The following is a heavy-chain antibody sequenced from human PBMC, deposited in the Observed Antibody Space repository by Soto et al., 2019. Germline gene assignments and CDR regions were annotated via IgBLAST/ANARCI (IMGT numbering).Heavy chain of an antibody. CDR2: IIPMFGTA. D-gene: IGHD3-10*01. CDR3: ARDLDYYGSGNYYNRIDY. Sequence: QVQLVQSGAEVKKPGSSVKVSCKVSGGPFSDYAVSWVRQAPGQGLEWMGGIIPMFGTANYAQKFQGRVTITADESTTTAYMELSSLSSEGTAVYYCARDLDYYGSGNYYNRIDYWGQGTLVTVSS. V-gene: IGHV1-69*01. J-gene: IGHJ4*02. CDR1: GGPFSDYA.